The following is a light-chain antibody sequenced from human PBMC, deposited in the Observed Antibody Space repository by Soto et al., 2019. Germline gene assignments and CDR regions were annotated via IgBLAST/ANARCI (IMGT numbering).Light chain of an antibody. CDR1: QSISSW. CDR3: QQYDSYPLT. Sequence: DIQMTQSPSTLSASVGDRVTITCRASQSISSWLAWCQHKPGKAPNLLIYKASSLESGVPSRFSGSGSGTEFTLTVSSLQPDELATYYCQQYDSYPLTFGGGTRVEIK. CDR2: KAS. V-gene: IGKV1-5*03. J-gene: IGKJ4*01.